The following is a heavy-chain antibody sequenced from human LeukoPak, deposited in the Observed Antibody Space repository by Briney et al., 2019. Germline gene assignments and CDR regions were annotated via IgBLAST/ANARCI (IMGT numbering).Heavy chain of an antibody. J-gene: IGHJ4*02. CDR3: AREPFYGSGSYHSHFDY. CDR1: GFAFSDYY. Sequence: GGPLRLSCAASGFAFSDYYMSWIRQAPGKGLEWVSYISSSGSTIYYADSVKGRFTISRDNAKNSLYLQMNSLRAEDTAVYYCAREPFYGSGSYHSHFDYWGQGTLVTVSS. V-gene: IGHV3-11*01. D-gene: IGHD3-10*01. CDR2: ISSSGSTI.